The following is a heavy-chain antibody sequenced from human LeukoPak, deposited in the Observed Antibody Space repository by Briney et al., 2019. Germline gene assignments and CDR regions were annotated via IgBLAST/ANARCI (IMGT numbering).Heavy chain of an antibody. D-gene: IGHD6-13*01. J-gene: IGHJ6*03. CDR2: IYSGGST. CDR1: GFTVSSNY. Sequence: GGSLRLSCAASGFTVSSNYMSWVRQAPGKGLEWVSDIYSGGSTYYADSVKGRFTISRENSKNTLYLQMNSLRAEETAVYYCARDRGIAAPMDVWGKGTTVTVSS. CDR3: ARDRGIAAPMDV. V-gene: IGHV3-66*02.